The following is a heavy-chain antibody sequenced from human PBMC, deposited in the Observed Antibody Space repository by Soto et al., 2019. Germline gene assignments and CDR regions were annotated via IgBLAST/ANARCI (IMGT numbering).Heavy chain of an antibody. J-gene: IGHJ6*02. CDR2: ISWNSGSI. D-gene: IGHD6-13*01. V-gene: IGHV3-9*01. CDR3: AKDRVVSSWYSLSGWYYYGMDV. Sequence: EVQLVESGGGLVQPGRSLRLSCAASGFTFDDYAMHWGRQAPGKGLEWVSGISWNSGSIGYADSVKGRFTISRDNAKNSLYLQMNSLRAEDTALYYCAKDRVVSSWYSLSGWYYYGMDVWGQGTTVTVSS. CDR1: GFTFDDYA.